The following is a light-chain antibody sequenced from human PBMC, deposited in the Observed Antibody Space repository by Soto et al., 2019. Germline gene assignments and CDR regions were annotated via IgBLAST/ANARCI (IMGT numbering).Light chain of an antibody. Sequence: DIQMTQSPSTLSASVGDRVTITCRASQSIRNWLVWYQQKPGKAPKLLIYKASTLESGVPSRFSGSGSGTEFTLTISSLQPDDFATYYCQHYNSYLWTFGQGTKVEIK. CDR1: QSIRNW. CDR3: QHYNSYLWT. CDR2: KAS. J-gene: IGKJ1*01. V-gene: IGKV1-5*03.